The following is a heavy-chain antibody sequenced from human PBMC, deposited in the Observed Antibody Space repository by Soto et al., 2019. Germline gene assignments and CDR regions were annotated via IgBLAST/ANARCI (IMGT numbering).Heavy chain of an antibody. D-gene: IGHD3-22*01. CDR2: ISGSGGST. CDR3: AKAIAHYYDSSGYYDY. J-gene: IGHJ4*02. V-gene: IGHV3-23*01. CDR1: GFTFSSYA. Sequence: PGGSLRLSCAASGFTFSSYAMSWVRQAPGKGLEWVSAISGSGGSTYYADSVKGRFTISRDNSKNTLYLQMNSLRAEDTAVYYCAKAIAHYYDSSGYYDYWGQGTLVTVSS.